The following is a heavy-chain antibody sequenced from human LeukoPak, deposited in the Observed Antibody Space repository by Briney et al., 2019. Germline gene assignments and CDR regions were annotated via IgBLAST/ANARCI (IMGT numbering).Heavy chain of an antibody. CDR2: IYHSGST. D-gene: IGHD3-22*01. CDR1: GGSISSSNW. J-gene: IGHJ5*02. V-gene: IGHV4-4*02. CDR3: ARAEYYYDSSGYYARLEYNWFDP. Sequence: SETLSLTCAVSGGSISSSNWWSWVRPPPGKGLEWIGEIYHSGSTNYNPSLKSRVTISVDKSKNQFSLKLSSVTAADTAVYYCARAEYYYDSSGYYARLEYNWFDPWGQGALVTVSS.